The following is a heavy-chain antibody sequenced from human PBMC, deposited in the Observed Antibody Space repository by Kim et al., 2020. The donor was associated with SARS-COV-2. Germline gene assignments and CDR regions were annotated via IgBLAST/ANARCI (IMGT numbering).Heavy chain of an antibody. D-gene: IGHD4-17*01. CDR2: ISYDGSNK. Sequence: GGSLRLSCAASGFTFSSYGMHWVRQAPGKGLEWVAVISYDGSNKYYADSVKGRFTISRDNSKNTLYLQMNSLRAEDTAVYYCAKHLRGGYGDYIPGMDVWVQGTTVTVSS. J-gene: IGHJ6*02. V-gene: IGHV3-30*18. CDR1: GFTFSSYG. CDR3: AKHLRGGYGDYIPGMDV.